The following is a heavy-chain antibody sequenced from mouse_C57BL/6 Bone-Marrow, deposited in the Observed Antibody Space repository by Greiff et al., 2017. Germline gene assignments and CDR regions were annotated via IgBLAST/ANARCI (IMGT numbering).Heavy chain of an antibody. CDR3: ARKGVYDGYPYWYFDV. D-gene: IGHD2-3*01. Sequence: VQLVESGAELMKPGASVKLSCKATGYTFTGYWIEWVKQRPGHGLEWIGEILPGSGSTNYNEKFKGKATFTADTSSNTAYMQLSSLTTEDSAIYYCARKGVYDGYPYWYFDVGGTGTTVTVAS. CDR2: ILPGSGST. CDR1: GYTFTGYW. V-gene: IGHV1-9*01. J-gene: IGHJ1*03.